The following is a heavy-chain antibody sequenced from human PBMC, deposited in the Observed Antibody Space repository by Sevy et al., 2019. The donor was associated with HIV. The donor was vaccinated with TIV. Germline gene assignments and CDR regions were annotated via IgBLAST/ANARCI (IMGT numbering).Heavy chain of an antibody. Sequence: GGSLRLSCAASGFTFSNYAMSWVRQTPGKGLEWVSAISGSADATYYTDSVKGRFTISRDNSKNTLYLQMNSLRAEDTAVYYCARETPLSSGWYGWFDPWGQGTLVTVSS. CDR2: ISGSADAT. D-gene: IGHD6-19*01. CDR1: GFTFSNYA. CDR3: ARETPLSSGWYGWFDP. V-gene: IGHV3-23*01. J-gene: IGHJ5*02.